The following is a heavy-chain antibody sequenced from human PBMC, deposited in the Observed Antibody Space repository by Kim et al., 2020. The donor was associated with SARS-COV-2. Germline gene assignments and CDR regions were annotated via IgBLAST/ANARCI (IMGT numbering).Heavy chain of an antibody. J-gene: IGHJ6*01. D-gene: IGHD5-18*01. Sequence: GGSLRLSCAASGFTFSSYAMSWVRQAPGKGLEWVSAISGSGGSTYYADSVKGRFTISRDNSKNTLYLQMNSLRAEDTAVYYCAKDQGYSYGKRDSYYYGMYVWGQETTVTVSS. CDR3: AKDQGYSYGKRDSYYYGMYV. CDR2: ISGSGGST. V-gene: IGHV3-23*01. CDR1: GFTFSSYA.